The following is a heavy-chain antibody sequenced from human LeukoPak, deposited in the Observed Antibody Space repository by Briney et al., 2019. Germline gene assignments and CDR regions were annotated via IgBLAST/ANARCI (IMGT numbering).Heavy chain of an antibody. D-gene: IGHD6-19*01. V-gene: IGHV3-48*04. Sequence: HPGGSLRLSCEASGFALNSYIMSWVRQAPGKGLEWISHISISSSTIYYRDSVKGRFTISRDNAKNSLYLQMNSLRAEDTAVYYCARPIAVAENWFDPWGQGTLVTVSS. CDR3: ARPIAVAENWFDP. J-gene: IGHJ5*02. CDR2: ISISSSTI. CDR1: GFALNSYI.